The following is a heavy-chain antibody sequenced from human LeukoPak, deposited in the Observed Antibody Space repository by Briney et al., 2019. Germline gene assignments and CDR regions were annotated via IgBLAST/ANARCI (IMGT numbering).Heavy chain of an antibody. CDR2: ISTTDDT. CDR1: GFTFSTYD. CDR3: ARGRSGSYFDS. J-gene: IGHJ4*02. V-gene: IGHV3-13*04. D-gene: IGHD1-26*01. Sequence: PGGSLRLSCAASGFTFSTYDMHWVRQATGKGLELVSAISTTDDTYYPGSVKGRFTISRENAKSFLYLQMNSLRAEDTAVYYCARGRSGSYFDSWGQGTLVAVSS.